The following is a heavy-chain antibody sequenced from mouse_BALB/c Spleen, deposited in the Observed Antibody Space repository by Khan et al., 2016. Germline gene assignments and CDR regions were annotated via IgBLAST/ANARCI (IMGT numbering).Heavy chain of an antibody. CDR2: ISYSGST. CDR3: AGCYGHFFDY. D-gene: IGHD1-1*02. V-gene: IGHV3-8*02. J-gene: IGHJ2*01. Sequence: EVQLQEPGPSLVKPSQTLSLTCSVTGDSITSGYWNWIRKFPGNKLEYMGYISYSGSTYYNPSLKSRISITRDTSKSQYYLQLNSGTTEYTATHSCAGCYGHFFDYWGRVTTLTVSS. CDR1: GDSITSGY.